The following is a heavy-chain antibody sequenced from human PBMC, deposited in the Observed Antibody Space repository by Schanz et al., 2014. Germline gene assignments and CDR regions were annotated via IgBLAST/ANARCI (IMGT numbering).Heavy chain of an antibody. CDR1: GDSISSTSYY. V-gene: IGHV4-39*01. CDR2: FYYSGST. Sequence: QLQMQESGPGLVKPSETLSLTCSVSGDSISSTSYYWGWIRQPPGKGLEWIGRFYYSGSTYYNAPIKRRVPIPEDTSENQFSLKLNSVTAADSAVYYCARLWGGWRIPDYWGQGTLVTVSS. D-gene: IGHD6-19*01. CDR3: ARLWGGWRIPDY. J-gene: IGHJ4*02.